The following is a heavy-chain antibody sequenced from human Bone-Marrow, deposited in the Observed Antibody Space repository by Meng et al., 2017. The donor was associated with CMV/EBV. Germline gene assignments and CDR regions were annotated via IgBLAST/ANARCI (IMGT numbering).Heavy chain of an antibody. J-gene: IGHJ3*02. CDR3: SGGVSLDAFDI. Sequence: SVKVSCKASGGTFSSYTISWVRQAPGQGLEWMGGIIPIFGTANYAQKFQGRVTITTDESTSTAYMELSSVRSEETAVYCCSGGVSLDAFDIWGQGTMVTVSS. V-gene: IGHV1-69*05. CDR1: GGTFSSYT. CDR2: IIPIFGTA.